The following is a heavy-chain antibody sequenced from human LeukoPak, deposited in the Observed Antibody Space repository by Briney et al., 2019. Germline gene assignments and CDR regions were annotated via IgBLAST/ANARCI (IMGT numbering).Heavy chain of an antibody. CDR3: ARETYDSSGYRTPFDY. CDR2: ISSSSSYI. J-gene: IGHJ4*02. Sequence: GGSLRLSCAASGFTFCSYSMNWVRKAPGKGVEWVSSISSSSSYIYYADSVKGRFTISRDNAKNSLYLQMNSLRAEDTAVYYCARETYDSSGYRTPFDYWGQGTLVTVSS. CDR1: GFTFCSYS. D-gene: IGHD6-19*01. V-gene: IGHV3-21*01.